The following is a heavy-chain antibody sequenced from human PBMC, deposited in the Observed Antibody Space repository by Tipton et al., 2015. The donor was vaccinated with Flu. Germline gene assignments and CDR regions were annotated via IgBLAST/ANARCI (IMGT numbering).Heavy chain of an antibody. V-gene: IGHV3-30-3*01. CDR1: GFTFSSYA. J-gene: IGHJ4*02. D-gene: IGHD3-9*01. CDR2: ISYDGSNK. CDR3: ARETLTGYSATRGPFDY. Sequence: SLRLSCAASGFTFSSYAMHWVRQAPGKGLEWVAVISYDGSNKYYADSVKGRFTISRDNSKNTLYLQMNSLRAEDTAVYYCARETLTGYSATRGPFDYWGQRTLVTVSS.